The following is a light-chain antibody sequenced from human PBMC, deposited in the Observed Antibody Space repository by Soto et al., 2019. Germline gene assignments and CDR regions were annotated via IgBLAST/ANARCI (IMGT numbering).Light chain of an antibody. V-gene: IGLV2-14*01. Sequence: QSALAQPASVSGSPGQSITISCTGTSSDVGGYKYVSWYQQHPGKAPKLMIYEVSNRPSGISNRFSGSKSGNTASLTISGLQAEDEADYYCHSYTSSSTYVFGNGTKVTV. CDR1: SSDVGGYKY. J-gene: IGLJ1*01. CDR2: EVS. CDR3: HSYTSSSTYV.